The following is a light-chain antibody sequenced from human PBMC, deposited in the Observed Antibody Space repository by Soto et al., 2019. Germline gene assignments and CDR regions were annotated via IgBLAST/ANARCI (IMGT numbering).Light chain of an antibody. CDR1: SSNIGSNY. Sequence: QAVVTQPPSASGTPGQRVTISCSGSSSNIGSNYVYWYQQLPGTAPKLLIYTHDQRPSGVPDRFSGSKSGTSASLAISGLRSEDEAHYYCSAWDDSLRGWVFGGGTKVTVL. V-gene: IGLV1-47*02. J-gene: IGLJ3*02. CDR3: SAWDDSLRGWV. CDR2: THD.